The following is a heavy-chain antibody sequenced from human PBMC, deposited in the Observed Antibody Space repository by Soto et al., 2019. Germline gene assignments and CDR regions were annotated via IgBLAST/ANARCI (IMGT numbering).Heavy chain of an antibody. CDR2: IYYSGST. CDR1: GGSISSSSYY. J-gene: IGHJ1*01. V-gene: IGHV4-39*01. Sequence: QLQLQESGPGLVKPSETLSLTCTVPGGSISSSSYYWGWIRQPPGKGLEWIGSIYYSGSTYYNPSLKSRVTISVDTSKNQCSLKLSSVTAADTAVYDCATVWFGESQHWGQGTLVTVSS. D-gene: IGHD3-10*01. CDR3: ATVWFGESQH.